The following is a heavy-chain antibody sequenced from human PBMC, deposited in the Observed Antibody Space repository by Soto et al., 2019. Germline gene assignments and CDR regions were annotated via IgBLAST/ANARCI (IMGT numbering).Heavy chain of an antibody. D-gene: IGHD1-20*01. Sequence: QVHLQQCGAGLLKPSETLSLTCAVYGGSVNGYYWTWIRQPPGKGLEWIGDINHTGGTHYNPSLKSRVTMSVDTSKNQSSLRLSSVTAADTAIYYCATRITVFGLLIPPFDPWGQGTQVTVSS. V-gene: IGHV4-34*02. CDR1: GGSVNGYY. CDR3: ATRITVFGLLIPPFDP. J-gene: IGHJ5*02. CDR2: INHTGGT.